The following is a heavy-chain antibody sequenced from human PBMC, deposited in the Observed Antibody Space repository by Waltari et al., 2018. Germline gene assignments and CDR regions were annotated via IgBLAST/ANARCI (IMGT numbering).Heavy chain of an antibody. D-gene: IGHD1-26*01. V-gene: IGHV4-34*02. J-gene: IGHJ4*02. CDR3: ARHQRRGLRGLDV. Sequence: QVQLKQWGTGLLRPSETLSLTCAVYGVTLTGYYWTWVRQSPGKGLEWIGEIDHRGVTNINLSLMSRVFMSVDTSDKQLSLKLRSVTAADTAVYYCARHQRRGLRGLDVWGQGTQVAVSS. CDR1: GVTLTGYY. CDR2: IDHRGVT.